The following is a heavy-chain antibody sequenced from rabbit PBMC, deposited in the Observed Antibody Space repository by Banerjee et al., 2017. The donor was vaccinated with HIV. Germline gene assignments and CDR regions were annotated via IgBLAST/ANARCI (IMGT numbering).Heavy chain of an antibody. V-gene: IGHV1S40*01. Sequence: YYASWAKGRFTISKTSSTTVTLQMTSLTAADTATYFCARDATYDYGYGDLNLWGPGTLVTVS. CDR3: ARDATYDYGYGDLNL. J-gene: IGHJ4*01. D-gene: IGHD6-1*01.